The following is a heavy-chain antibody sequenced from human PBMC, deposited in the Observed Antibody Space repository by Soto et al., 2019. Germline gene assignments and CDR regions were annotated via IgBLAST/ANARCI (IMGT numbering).Heavy chain of an antibody. Sequence: KTSETLSLTCTVSGGSINSGDYFWTWIRHPPGKGLEWIAYIYYSGSAYYNPSLKSRVTISVDTSKNQFSLKLSSVIAADTAVYYCARGCSSTTCRYVMDVWGQGTTVTVSS. CDR1: GGSINSGDYF. D-gene: IGHD2-2*01. J-gene: IGHJ6*02. V-gene: IGHV4-30-4*01. CDR2: IYYSGSA. CDR3: ARGCSSTTCRYVMDV.